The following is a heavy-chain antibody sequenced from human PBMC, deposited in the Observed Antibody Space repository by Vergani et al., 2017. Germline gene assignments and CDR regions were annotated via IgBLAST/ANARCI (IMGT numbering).Heavy chain of an antibody. Sequence: EVQLVESGGGLVQPGGSLRPSGAAPGFTFSSYDSNGVHQDTGKGLEWVSAIGTAGDTYYPGSVKGRFTISRENAKNSLYLQMNSLRAGDTAVYYCAKSTIGDHFDYWGQGTLVTVSS. CDR3: AKSTIGDHFDY. CDR1: GFTFSSYD. V-gene: IGHV3-13*01. CDR2: IGTAGDT. D-gene: IGHD2-21*01. J-gene: IGHJ4*02.